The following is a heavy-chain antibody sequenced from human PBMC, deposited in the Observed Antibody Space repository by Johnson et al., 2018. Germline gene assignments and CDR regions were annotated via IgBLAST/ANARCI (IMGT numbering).Heavy chain of an antibody. CDR1: GITISSNY. Sequence: VQLVQSGGGLIQPGGSLRLSCAVSGITISSNYLSWVRQAPGKGLEWVSTIYSGGDTYYADSVKGRFVISRDNSINTLYLQINSLAAEDTAVYYCIGWILRPRHTQYWGRGTLVTVSS. J-gene: IGHJ1*01. CDR3: IGWILRPRHTQY. D-gene: IGHD5-18*01. V-gene: IGHV3-66*03. CDR2: IYSGGDT.